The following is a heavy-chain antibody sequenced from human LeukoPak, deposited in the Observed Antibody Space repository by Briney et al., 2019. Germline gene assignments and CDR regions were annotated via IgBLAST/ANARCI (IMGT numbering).Heavy chain of an antibody. CDR3: ARRYCSGGSCYSAFDI. CDR1: GDSINPYY. Sequence: SETLSLTCTVSGDSINPYYWSWIRQPPGKGLEWIGFVSYSGTTKYNPSLKSRVTISVDTSKNQFSLKLSSVTAADTAVYYCARRYCSGGSCYSAFDIWGQGTMVTVSS. V-gene: IGHV4-59*01. D-gene: IGHD2-15*01. CDR2: VSYSGTT. J-gene: IGHJ3*02.